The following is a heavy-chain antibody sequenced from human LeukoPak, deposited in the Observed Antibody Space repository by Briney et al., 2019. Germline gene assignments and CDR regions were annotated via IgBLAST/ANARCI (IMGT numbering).Heavy chain of an antibody. J-gene: IGHJ4*02. CDR2: IYYSGST. V-gene: IGHV4-59*08. D-gene: IGHD1-26*01. CDR3: ARGTPDSGTYYPFDY. Sequence: PSETLSLTCTVSGASISSYYWGWIRQPPGKGLEWGGYIYYSGSTNYNPSLKSRVTISVDTSKNQFSLKLSSVTAADTAVYYCARGTPDSGTYYPFDYWGQGTLVTVSS. CDR1: GASISSYY.